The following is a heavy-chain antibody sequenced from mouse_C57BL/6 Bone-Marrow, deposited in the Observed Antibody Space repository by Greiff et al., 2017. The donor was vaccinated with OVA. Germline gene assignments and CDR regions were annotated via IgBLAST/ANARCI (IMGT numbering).Heavy chain of an antibody. Sequence: QVQLKQSGAELARPGASVKLSCKASGYTFTSYGISWVKQRTGQGLEWIGEIYPRSGNTYYNEKFKGKATLTADKSSSTAYMDLHSLTSEDSAVYFCARDNYGRNYFDYWGQGTTLTVSS. J-gene: IGHJ2*01. CDR2: IYPRSGNT. CDR3: ARDNYGRNYFDY. D-gene: IGHD1-1*01. V-gene: IGHV1-81*01. CDR1: GYTFTSYG.